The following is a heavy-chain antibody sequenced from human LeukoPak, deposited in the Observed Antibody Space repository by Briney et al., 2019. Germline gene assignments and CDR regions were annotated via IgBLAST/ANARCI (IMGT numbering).Heavy chain of an antibody. CDR2: IYHSGST. CDR3: ARGLGRWLQPAELFDY. J-gene: IGHJ4*02. Sequence: SETLSLTCAVSGGSISSGGYSWSWIRQPPGKGLEWIGYIYHSGSTYYNPSLKSRVTISVDRSKNQFSLKLSSVTAADTAVYYCARGLGRWLQPAELFDYWGQGTLVTVSS. D-gene: IGHD5-24*01. CDR1: GGSISSGGYS. V-gene: IGHV4-30-2*01.